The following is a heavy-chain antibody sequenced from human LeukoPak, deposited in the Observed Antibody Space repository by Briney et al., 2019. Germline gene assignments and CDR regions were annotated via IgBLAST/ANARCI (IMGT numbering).Heavy chain of an antibody. V-gene: IGHV3-43D*03. CDR1: GFTFDDYA. D-gene: IGHD3-10*01. Sequence: GGSLRLSCAASGFTFDDYAMHWVRQAPGKGLDWVSLISWDGGSTYYADSVKGRFTISRDNSKNSLYLQMNSLRAEDTALYYCAKDRRGSGMRYYFDYWGQGTLVTVSS. CDR2: ISWDGGST. CDR3: AKDRRGSGMRYYFDY. J-gene: IGHJ4*02.